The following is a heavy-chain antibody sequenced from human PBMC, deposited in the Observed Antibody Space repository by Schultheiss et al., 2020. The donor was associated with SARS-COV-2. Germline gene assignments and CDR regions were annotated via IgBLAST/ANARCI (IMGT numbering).Heavy chain of an antibody. Sequence: SETLSLTCAVSGGSISSSNWWSWVRQPPGKGLEWIGEIYHSGSTNYNPSLKSRVTISVDKSKNQFSLKLSSVTAADTAVYYCATCFNHPSSGTSLTDYYYYMDVWGKGTTVTVSS. J-gene: IGHJ6*03. CDR1: GGSISSSNW. CDR2: IYHSGST. V-gene: IGHV4-4*02. D-gene: IGHD1-1*01. CDR3: ATCFNHPSSGTSLTDYYYYMDV.